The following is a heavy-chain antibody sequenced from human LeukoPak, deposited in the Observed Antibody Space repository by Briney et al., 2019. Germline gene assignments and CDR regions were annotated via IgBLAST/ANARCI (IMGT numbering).Heavy chain of an antibody. CDR1: VYPISSGYY. CDR2: IYHSGST. Sequence: SETLSLTCTVSVYPISSGYYWGWLRPPPGKGLEWIGIIYHSGSTYYNPSLKSRVTISVDTSKNQFSLKLSSVTAADTAVYYCARDLSYYYYYMDVWGKGTTVTVSS. V-gene: IGHV4-38-2*02. CDR3: ARDLSYYYYYMDV. J-gene: IGHJ6*03.